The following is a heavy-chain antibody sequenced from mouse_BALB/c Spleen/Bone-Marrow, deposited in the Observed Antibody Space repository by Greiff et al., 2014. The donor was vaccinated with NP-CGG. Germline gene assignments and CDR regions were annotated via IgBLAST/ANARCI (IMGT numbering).Heavy chain of an antibody. CDR1: GFTFSSYG. CDR3: ARDPGFAY. J-gene: IGHJ3*01. CDR2: INSYGGST. V-gene: IGHV5-6-3*01. Sequence: EVKLMESGGGLVQPGGSLKLSRAASGFTFSSYGMSWVRQTPDKRLELVATINSYGGSTYYPDSVKGRFTISRDNAKNTLYLQMSSLKSEDTAMYFCARDPGFAYWGQGTLVTVSA.